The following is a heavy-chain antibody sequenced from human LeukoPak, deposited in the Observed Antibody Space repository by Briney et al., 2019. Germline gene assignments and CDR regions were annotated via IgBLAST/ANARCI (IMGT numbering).Heavy chain of an antibody. CDR2: ISSSSNYI. D-gene: IGHD4/OR15-4a*01. V-gene: IGHV3-21*01. CDR1: GFTFSSYR. J-gene: IGHJ4*02. CDR3: ARDDYGGLGY. Sequence: GGSLRLSCAASGFTFSSYRMNWVRQAPGKGLEWVSSISSSSNYIYYADSVRGRFTISRDNAKNSLYLQVNSLRAEDTAVYSCARDDYGGLGYWGQGTLVTVSS.